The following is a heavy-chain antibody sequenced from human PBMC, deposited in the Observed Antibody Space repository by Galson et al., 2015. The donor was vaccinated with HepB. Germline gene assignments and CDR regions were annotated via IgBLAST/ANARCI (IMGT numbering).Heavy chain of an antibody. V-gene: IGHV4-34*01. CDR1: GGSFSGYY. D-gene: IGHD6-19*01. CDR3: ARGEDSSGWYLYGSLSYYFDY. J-gene: IGHJ4*02. CDR2: INHSGST. Sequence: SETLSLTCAVYGGSFSGYYWSWIRQPPGKGLEWIGEINHSGSTNYNPSLKSRVTITVDTSKNQFSLKLSSVTAADTAVYYCARGEDSSGWYLYGSLSYYFDYWGQGTLVTVSS.